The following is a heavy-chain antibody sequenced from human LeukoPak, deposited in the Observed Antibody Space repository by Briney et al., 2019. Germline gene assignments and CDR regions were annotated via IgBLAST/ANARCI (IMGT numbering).Heavy chain of an antibody. CDR1: GGSISSYY. D-gene: IGHD6-13*01. CDR2: IYYSGSI. V-gene: IGHV4-59*01. CDR3: ARDRAAAGHWFDP. Sequence: SETLSLTCTVSGGSISSYYWSWIRQPPGKGLEWIGYIYYSGSINYNPSLKSRVTISVDTSKNQFSLKLSSVTAADTAVYYCARDRAAAGHWFDPWGQGTLVTVSS. J-gene: IGHJ5*02.